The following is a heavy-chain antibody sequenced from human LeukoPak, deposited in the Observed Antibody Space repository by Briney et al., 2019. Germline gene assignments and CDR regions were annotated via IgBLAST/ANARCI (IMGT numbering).Heavy chain of an antibody. J-gene: IGHJ4*02. CDR1: GGSFSGYY. D-gene: IGHD3-22*01. Sequence: SETLSLTCAVYGGSFSGYYWSWIRLPPGNGLEWIGEINHSGSTNDNPSLKSRVTISVDTSKNQFSLTLSSVTAADTAVYYCAREGYYFDSSDYPIVTSYWGQGTLVTVSS. CDR3: AREGYYFDSSDYPIVTSY. CDR2: INHSGST. V-gene: IGHV4-34*01.